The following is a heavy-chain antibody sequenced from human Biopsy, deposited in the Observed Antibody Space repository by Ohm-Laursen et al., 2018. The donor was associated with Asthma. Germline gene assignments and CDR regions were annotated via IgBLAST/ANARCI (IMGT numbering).Heavy chain of an antibody. Sequence: TLSLTCPVSGGSIGSGGYSWSWIRQPPGKGLEWIGYIYHSGSTYYNPSLKSRVTISVDRSKNQFSLKLSSVTAADTAVYYCARVKDGYNFDYWGQGTLVTVSS. V-gene: IGHV4-30-2*01. CDR2: IYHSGST. CDR1: GGSIGSGGYS. CDR3: ARVKDGYNFDY. J-gene: IGHJ4*02. D-gene: IGHD5-24*01.